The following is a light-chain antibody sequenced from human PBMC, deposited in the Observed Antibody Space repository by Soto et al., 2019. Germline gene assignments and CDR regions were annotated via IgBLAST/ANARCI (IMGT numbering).Light chain of an antibody. Sequence: DIQMTQSPSSVSASVGDRVSITCRASQGISNWLAWYQQKPGRAPKLLIYTGSSLQSGVPSRFSDTGSWTHFSLTISSLQPEDVATYYVLQANSFPLSFGGGTKVEIK. CDR3: LQANSFPLS. CDR1: QGISNW. CDR2: TGS. J-gene: IGKJ4*01. V-gene: IGKV1-12*01.